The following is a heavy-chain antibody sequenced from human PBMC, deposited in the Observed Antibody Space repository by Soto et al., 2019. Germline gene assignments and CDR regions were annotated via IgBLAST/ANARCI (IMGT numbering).Heavy chain of an antibody. CDR3: AKDDAPRGGPLSYFFDY. CDR2: ISYDVSNK. J-gene: IGHJ4*02. V-gene: IGHV3-30*18. CDR1: GFTFRSYG. Sequence: LRLSCAASGFTFRSYGMHWVRQAPGKGLEWVAVISYDVSNKYYADSVKGRFTISRDNSKNTLYLKMNIRRAEDTAVYYCAKDDAPRGGPLSYFFDYWGQGTLVTVSS. D-gene: IGHD3-10*01.